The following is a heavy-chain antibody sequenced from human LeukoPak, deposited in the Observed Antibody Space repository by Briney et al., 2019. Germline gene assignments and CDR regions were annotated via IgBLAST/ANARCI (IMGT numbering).Heavy chain of an antibody. J-gene: IGHJ4*02. D-gene: IGHD5-12*01. CDR2: INPNSGGT. CDR1: GYTFTGYY. V-gene: IGHV1-2*02. CDR3: ARGDIVATIRFDY. Sequence: PRASVKVSCRASGYTFTGYYMHWVRQAPGQGLEWMGWINPNSGGTNYAQKFQGRVTMTRDTSISTAYMELSRLRSDDTAVYYCARGDIVATIRFDYWGQGTLVTVSS.